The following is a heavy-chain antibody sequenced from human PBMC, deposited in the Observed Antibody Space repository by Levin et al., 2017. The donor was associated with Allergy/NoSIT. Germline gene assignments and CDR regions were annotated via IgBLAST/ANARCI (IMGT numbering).Heavy chain of an antibody. CDR3: AGYYKSGKGDFDC. CDR2: IYYSGNT. D-gene: IGHD3-10*01. J-gene: IGHJ4*02. V-gene: IGHV4-59*01. Sequence: SQTLSLTCTVSGGSISGYYWSWIRQPPGKGLEWIGYIYYSGNTNYNPSLKSRVTISVNTSKNQFSLKLSAVTAADTAVYFCAGYYKSGKGDFDCWGQGTLVSDSS. CDR1: GGSISGYY.